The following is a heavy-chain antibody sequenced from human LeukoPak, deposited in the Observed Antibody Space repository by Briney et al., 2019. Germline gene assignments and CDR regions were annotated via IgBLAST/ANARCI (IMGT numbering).Heavy chain of an antibody. D-gene: IGHD5-24*01. CDR3: ARAGDGYNRPHHDF. Sequence: ASVKVSCKASGYSFTSYAMNWVRQAPGQGLEWMGWINTNTGNPTYAQGFTGRFVFSLDTSVTTAYLQISSLETDDTAVYYCARAGDGYNRPHHDFWGPGTLVTVSS. CDR2: INTNTGNP. J-gene: IGHJ3*01. CDR1: GYSFTSYA. V-gene: IGHV7-4-1*02.